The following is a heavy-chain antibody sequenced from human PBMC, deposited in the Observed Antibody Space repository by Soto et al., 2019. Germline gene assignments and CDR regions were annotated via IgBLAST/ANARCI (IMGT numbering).Heavy chain of an antibody. CDR3: ARDAVSFLGMDV. V-gene: IGHV4-31*03. CDR1: GGSISSGGYY. J-gene: IGHJ6*04. CDR2: IYYSGST. D-gene: IGHD3-3*01. Sequence: SETLSLTCTVSGGSISSGGYYWSWIRQHPGKGLEWIGYIYYSGSTYYNPSLKSRVTISVDTSKNQFSLKLSSVTAADTAVYYCARDAVSFLGMDVWGKGTTVTVPS.